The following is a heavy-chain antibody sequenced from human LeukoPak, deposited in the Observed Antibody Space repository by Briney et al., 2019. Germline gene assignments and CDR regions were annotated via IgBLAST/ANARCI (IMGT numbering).Heavy chain of an antibody. Sequence: GGSLRLSCAASGFTFSSYCMSWVRQAPGKGLEWVANIKHDGSEKYYVDSVKGRFTISRDNAKNSLYLQINSLRAEDTAVYYCATTTGYSSSWYTFDYWGQGTLVTVSS. J-gene: IGHJ4*02. CDR2: IKHDGSEK. V-gene: IGHV3-7*01. CDR3: ATTTGYSSSWYTFDY. CDR1: GFTFSSYC. D-gene: IGHD6-13*01.